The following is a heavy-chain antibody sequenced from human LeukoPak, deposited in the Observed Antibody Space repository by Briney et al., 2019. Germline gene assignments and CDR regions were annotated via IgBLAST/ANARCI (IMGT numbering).Heavy chain of an antibody. CDR1: GGSISSNSYY. CDR3: ARHDKSSRYYGYY. CDR2: IYYSGST. J-gene: IGHJ4*02. V-gene: IGHV4-39*01. Sequence: PSETLSLTCTVSGGSISSNSYYWGWNRQPPGKGLDWTGSIYYSGSTYYNPSLKSRVTLSVDTSKNQFSLKLSAVTAADTAVYYCARHDKSSRYYGYYWGEGTLVTVSS. D-gene: IGHD3-10*01.